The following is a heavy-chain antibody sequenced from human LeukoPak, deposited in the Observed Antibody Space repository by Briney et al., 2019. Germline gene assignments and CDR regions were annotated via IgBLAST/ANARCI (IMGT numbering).Heavy chain of an antibody. D-gene: IGHD6-13*01. CDR1: GFTFTSSA. Sequence: ASVKVSCKASGFTFTSSAVQWVRQARGQRLEWIGWIVVGSGNTNYAQKFQERVTMTRDMSTSTAYMELSSLRSEDTAVYYCAVHRGFSSWTAHRGILDYWGQGTLVTVSS. J-gene: IGHJ4*02. CDR2: IVVGSGNT. V-gene: IGHV1-58*01. CDR3: AVHRGFSSWTAHRGILDY.